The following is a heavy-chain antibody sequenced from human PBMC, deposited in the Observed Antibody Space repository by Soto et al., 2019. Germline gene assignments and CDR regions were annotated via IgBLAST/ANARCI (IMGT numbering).Heavy chain of an antibody. CDR2: INHSGSA. D-gene: IGHD6-13*01. CDR3: ARDLGGIAAAGLYYYYYGMDV. CDR1: GGSLSGYY. Sequence: SETLSLTCAVYGGSLSGYYWSWIRQSPGKGLEWIGQINHSGSANYHPSLKSRVTIFLHTSGNEFSLELSSVTAADTAVYYCARDLGGIAAAGLYYYYYGMDVWGQGTTVTVS. V-gene: IGHV4-34*01. J-gene: IGHJ6*02.